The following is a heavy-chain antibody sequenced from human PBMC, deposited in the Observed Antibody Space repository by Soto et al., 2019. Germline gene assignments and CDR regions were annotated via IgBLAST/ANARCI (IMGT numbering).Heavy chain of an antibody. D-gene: IGHD4-17*01. CDR3: AKEKSPLDYGDASIDY. Sequence: GGSLRLSCAASGFTFRSYGMHWVRQAPGKGLEWVTIISYDGSNKYYADSVKGRFTISRDNSKNTLYLQMNSLRAEDTAEYYCAKEKSPLDYGDASIDYWGQGTLATVSS. CDR1: GFTFRSYG. CDR2: ISYDGSNK. V-gene: IGHV3-30*18. J-gene: IGHJ4*02.